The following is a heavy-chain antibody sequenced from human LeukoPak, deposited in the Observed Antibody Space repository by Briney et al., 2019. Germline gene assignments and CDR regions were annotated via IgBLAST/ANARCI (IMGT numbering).Heavy chain of an antibody. CDR2: MNPNSGNT. V-gene: IGHV1-8*01. D-gene: IGHD3-16*01. CDR1: EYTFTSYD. Sequence: ASVKVSCKASEYTFTSYDINWVRQATGQGLEWMGWMNPNSGNTGYAQKFQGRVTMTRDTSISTAYMELSSLRSEDTAVYYCARTVAGGDHFDYWGQGTLVTVSS. J-gene: IGHJ4*02. CDR3: ARTVAGGDHFDY.